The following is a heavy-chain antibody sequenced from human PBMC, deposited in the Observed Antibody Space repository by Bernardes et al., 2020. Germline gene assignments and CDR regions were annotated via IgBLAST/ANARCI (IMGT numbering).Heavy chain of an antibody. J-gene: IGHJ4*02. D-gene: IGHD3-22*01. V-gene: IGHV1-69*06. CDR3: ARDKVPYYYDSSGYYYVEGY. CDR2: IIPIFGTA. CDR1: GGTFSSYA. Sequence: SVKVSCKASGGTFSSYAISWVRQAPGQGLEWMGGIIPIFGTANYAQKFQGRVTITADKSTSTAYMELSSLRSEDTAVYYCARDKVPYYYDSSGYYYVEGYWGQGTLVTVSS.